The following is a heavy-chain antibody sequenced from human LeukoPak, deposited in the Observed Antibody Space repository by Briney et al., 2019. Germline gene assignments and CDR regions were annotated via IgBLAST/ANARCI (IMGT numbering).Heavy chain of an antibody. D-gene: IGHD2-2*01. V-gene: IGHV4-4*07. Sequence: SETLSLTCTVSGGSINSYFWTWIRQPAGKGLEWIGRIYTGGSTNYNPSLKSRVTMSVDTSKNQFSLKLNSVTAADTAVYYCASRGLYCSSTSCYGARAFDIWGQGTMVTVSS. CDR3: ASRGLYCSSTSCYGARAFDI. CDR2: IYTGGST. J-gene: IGHJ3*02. CDR1: GGSINSYF.